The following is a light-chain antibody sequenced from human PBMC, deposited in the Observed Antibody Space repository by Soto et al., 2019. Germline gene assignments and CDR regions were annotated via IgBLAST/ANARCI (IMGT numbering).Light chain of an antibody. CDR3: QQYGRSPFT. CDR1: QSVSSN. J-gene: IGKJ3*01. Sequence: EIVMTQSPATLSVSPGERATLSCRASQSVSSNLAWYQQKPGQAPRLLIYGASTRATGIPARFSGSGSGTEFTLTISRLEPEDFAVYYCQQYGRSPFTFGPGTKGDIK. V-gene: IGKV3-15*01. CDR2: GAS.